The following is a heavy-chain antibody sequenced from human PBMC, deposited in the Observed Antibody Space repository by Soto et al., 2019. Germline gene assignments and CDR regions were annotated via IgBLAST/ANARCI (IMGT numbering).Heavy chain of an antibody. J-gene: IGHJ4*02. D-gene: IGHD2-15*01. Sequence: GGSLRLSCAASGFTFSNYAMSWVRQAPGTGLEWVSAISASGVSTYYADSVKGRFTISRDNSKNTLYLQMDSLRAEDTAIYYCEGRYCSGGSCYVSGSDYWGQGTLVTVSS. CDR3: EGRYCSGGSCYVSGSDY. V-gene: IGHV3-23*01. CDR1: GFTFSNYA. CDR2: ISASGVST.